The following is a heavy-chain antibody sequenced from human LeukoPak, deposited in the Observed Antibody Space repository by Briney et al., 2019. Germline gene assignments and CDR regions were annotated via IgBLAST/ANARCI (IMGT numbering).Heavy chain of an antibody. V-gene: IGHV3-21*01. CDR1: GFTFSTYS. CDR3: ARDGAPIMRLGFCSGGSCYPDY. CDR2: ISSSSRDI. Sequence: GGSLRLSCAASGFTFSTYSMNWVRQAPGKGLEWVSSISSSSRDIYYADSVKGRFTISRDNAKNSLYLQMSSLRAEDTAVYYCARDGAPIMRLGFCSGGSCYPDYWGQGTLVTVSS. J-gene: IGHJ4*02. D-gene: IGHD2-15*01.